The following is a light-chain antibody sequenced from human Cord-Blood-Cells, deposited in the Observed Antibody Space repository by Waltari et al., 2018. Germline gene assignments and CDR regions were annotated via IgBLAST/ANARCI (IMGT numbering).Light chain of an antibody. CDR1: SSDAGGYNY. CDR3: CSYAGSYTWV. CDR2: DVS. J-gene: IGLJ3*02. V-gene: IGLV2-11*01. Sequence: QSALTQPRSVSGSPGQSVTISCTGTSSDAGGYNYVSWYQQHPGKAPKLMIYDVSKRPSGVPDRFSGSKSGNTASLTISGLQAEDEADYYCCSYAGSYTWVCGGGTKLTVL.